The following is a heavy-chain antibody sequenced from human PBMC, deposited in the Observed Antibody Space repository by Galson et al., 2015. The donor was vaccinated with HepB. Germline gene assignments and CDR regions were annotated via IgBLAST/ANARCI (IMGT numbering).Heavy chain of an antibody. CDR1: GFTFSSYA. J-gene: IGHJ6*02. Sequence: SLRLSCAASGFTFSSYAMSWVRQAPGKGLEWVSAISGSGGSTYYADSVKGRFTISRDNAKNSLYLQMNSLRAEDTAVYYCARERCSSWDTRRILCYYYGMDVWGQGTTVTVSS. D-gene: IGHD6-13*01. CDR2: ISGSGGST. V-gene: IGHV3-23*01. CDR3: ARERCSSWDTRRILCYYYGMDV.